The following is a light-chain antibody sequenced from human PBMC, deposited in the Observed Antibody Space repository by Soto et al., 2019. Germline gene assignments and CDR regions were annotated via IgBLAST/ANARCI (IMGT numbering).Light chain of an antibody. J-gene: IGKJ5*01. CDR1: QTITT. V-gene: IGKV3-20*01. CDR3: QQYGSSPPSIT. CDR2: RVS. Sequence: EIVLTQSPGTLSLSPGERATLSCRASQTITTLAWYQRKPGQAPRLLIYRVSSRATGVPDRFSGSGSGTDYTLTISRLEPEDFAVYYCQQYGSSPPSITFGQGTRLEIK.